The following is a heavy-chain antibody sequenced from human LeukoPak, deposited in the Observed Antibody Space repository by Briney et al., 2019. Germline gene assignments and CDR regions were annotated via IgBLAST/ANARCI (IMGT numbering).Heavy chain of an antibody. V-gene: IGHV4-34*01. CDR3: ARGRLVRGVHFDY. J-gene: IGHJ4*02. Sequence: SETLSLTCAVYGGSFSGYYWGWIRQPPGKGLEWIGEINHSGSTNYNPSLKSRVTISVDTSKNQFSLKLSSVTAADTAVYYCARGRLVRGVHFDYWGQGTLVTVSS. CDR2: INHSGST. D-gene: IGHD3-10*01. CDR1: GGSFSGYY.